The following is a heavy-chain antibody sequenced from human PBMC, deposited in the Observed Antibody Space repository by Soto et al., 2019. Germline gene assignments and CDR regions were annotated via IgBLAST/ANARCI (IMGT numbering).Heavy chain of an antibody. J-gene: IGHJ6*02. V-gene: IGHV4-30-2*01. Sequence: SETLSLTCAVSGGSISSGGYSWSWIRQPPGKGLEWIGYIYHSGSTYYNPSLKSRVTISVDRSKNQFSLKLSSVTAADTAVYYYARGYTTFVYGRGVWGQGNTLT. CDR2: IYHSGST. D-gene: IGHD5-12*01. CDR3: ARGYTTFVYGRGV. CDR1: GGSISSGGYS.